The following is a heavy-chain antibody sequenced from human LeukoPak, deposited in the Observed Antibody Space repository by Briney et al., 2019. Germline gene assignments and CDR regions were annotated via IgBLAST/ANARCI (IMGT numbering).Heavy chain of an antibody. CDR2: ITGGGDVT. CDR3: AKDPSGALSYHAFDV. Sequence: PGGSLRLSCAASGFIFSSYSMNWVRQAPGQGLEWVAYITGGGDVTHYGDSVKGRFTVSRDNAKNSLFLQLNSLSAEDTATYYCAKDPSGALSYHAFDVWGQGTMVTVSS. CDR1: GFIFSSYS. J-gene: IGHJ3*01. D-gene: IGHD1-26*01. V-gene: IGHV3-48*04.